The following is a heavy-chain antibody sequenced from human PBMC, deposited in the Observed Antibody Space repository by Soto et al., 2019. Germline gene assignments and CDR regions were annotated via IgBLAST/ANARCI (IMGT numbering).Heavy chain of an antibody. CDR2: ISAYNGNT. CDR3: ARDGDGHTLGPVGY. CDR1: GYTFTSYG. D-gene: IGHD2-15*01. J-gene: IGHJ4*02. Sequence: ASVKVSCKASGYTFTSYGISWVRQAPGQGLEWMGWISAYNGNTNYAQKLQGRVTMTTDTSTSTAYMELRSLRSDDTAVYYCARDGDGHTLGPVGYWGQGTLVTVSS. V-gene: IGHV1-18*01.